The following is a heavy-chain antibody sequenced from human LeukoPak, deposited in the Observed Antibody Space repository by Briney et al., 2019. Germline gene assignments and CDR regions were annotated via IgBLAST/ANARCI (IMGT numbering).Heavy chain of an antibody. V-gene: IGHV3-7*04. CDR3: AGGGS. CDR1: GFSSKTYW. J-gene: IGHJ5*02. CDR2: IKQDGSEK. Sequence: PGGSLRLSCAASGFSSKTYWLNWVRQAPGKGLEWVANIKQDGSEKYYVDSVKGRFTISTDIAKRSLYLQMNSLRAEDTAVDYCAGGGSWGQGTLVTVSS.